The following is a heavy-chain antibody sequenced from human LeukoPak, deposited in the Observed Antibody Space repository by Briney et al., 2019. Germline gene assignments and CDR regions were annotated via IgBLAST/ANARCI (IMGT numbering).Heavy chain of an antibody. J-gene: IGHJ4*02. Sequence: EASVKVSCKASGYTFTGYYMNWVRQAPGQGLEWMGIINPSGGSTSYAQKFQGRVTMTRDTSTSTVYMELSSLRSEDTAVYYCARDGTLSGSGYIDTLHFDYWGQGTLVTVSS. CDR1: GYTFTGYY. D-gene: IGHD3-22*01. V-gene: IGHV1-46*01. CDR2: INPSGGST. CDR3: ARDGTLSGSGYIDTLHFDY.